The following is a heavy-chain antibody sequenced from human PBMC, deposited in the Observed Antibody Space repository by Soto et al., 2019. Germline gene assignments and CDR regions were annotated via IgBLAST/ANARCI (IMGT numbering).Heavy chain of an antibody. V-gene: IGHV3-7*03. D-gene: IGHD2-2*01. J-gene: IGHJ5*02. CDR1: GFTFSGYW. CDR2: INRDGSEE. CDR3: ARDPGPRSASIRGLGWFDP. Sequence: EMLLVESGGGLVQPGGSLRLSCVASGFTFSGYWMSWVRQAPGKGLEWVANINRDGSEEHYVDSVKGRFTISRDNAKNSVYLQMDSLRGDDSAVYYCARDPGPRSASIRGLGWFDPWDQGTLVTVSS.